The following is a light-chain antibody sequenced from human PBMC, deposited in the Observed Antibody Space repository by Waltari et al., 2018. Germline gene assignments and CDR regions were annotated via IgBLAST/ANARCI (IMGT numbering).Light chain of an antibody. V-gene: IGLV2-14*03. CDR3: SSYTSSSVV. J-gene: IGLJ2*01. CDR1: TSAVGGYNN. Sequence: SALPQPASVSGSPGHSITIPCTGPTSAVGGYNNVSWYQQHPGKAPKLMIYDVSNRPSGVSNRFSGSKSGNTASLTISGLQAEDEADYYCSSYTSSSVVFGGGTKLTVL. CDR2: DVS.